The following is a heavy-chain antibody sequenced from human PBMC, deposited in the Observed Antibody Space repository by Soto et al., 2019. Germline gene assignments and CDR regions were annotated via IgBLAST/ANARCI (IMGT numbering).Heavy chain of an antibody. CDR1: GYTFISYG. D-gene: IGHD2-2*01. CDR2: ISPYNGIA. Sequence: ASVKVSCKASGYTFISYGISWVRQAPGQGLEWMGWISPYNGIANYAQKFQGRVTMTADKSTSTAYMELSSLRSEDTAVYYCARELDCSSTSCYAHCFDPCGQGTLVTVSS. CDR3: ARELDCSSTSCYAHCFDP. J-gene: IGHJ5*02. V-gene: IGHV1-18*01.